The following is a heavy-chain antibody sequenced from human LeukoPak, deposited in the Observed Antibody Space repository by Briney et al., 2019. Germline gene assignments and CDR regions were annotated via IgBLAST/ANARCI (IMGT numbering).Heavy chain of an antibody. CDR1: GGSLNSYY. CDR3: ARRGYYGSGAYDT. D-gene: IGHD3-10*01. V-gene: IGHV4-59*08. J-gene: IGHJ3*01. CDR2: VYHSGSA. Sequence: SETLSLTCTVSGGSLNSYYWGWIRQPPGKGLEWIGNVYHSGSAIYNPSLESRVTISVDRSKNQFSLNLSSVTAADTAVYYCARRGYYGSGAYDTWDQGTMFIVSS.